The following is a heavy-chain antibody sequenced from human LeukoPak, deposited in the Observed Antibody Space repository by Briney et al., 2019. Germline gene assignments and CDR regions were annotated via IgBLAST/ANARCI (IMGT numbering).Heavy chain of an antibody. CDR3: AKLGYCSGGSCYALYDY. V-gene: IGHV3-23*01. D-gene: IGHD2-15*01. J-gene: IGHJ4*01. CDR2: ISGSGGST. CDR1: GFTFISYA. Sequence: GGSLRLSCAASGFTFISYAMSWVRQAPGKGLEWVSAISGSGGSTYYADSVKGRFTISRDNSKNTLYLQMNSLRAEDTAVYYCAKLGYCSGGSCYALYDYWGHGTLVTVSS.